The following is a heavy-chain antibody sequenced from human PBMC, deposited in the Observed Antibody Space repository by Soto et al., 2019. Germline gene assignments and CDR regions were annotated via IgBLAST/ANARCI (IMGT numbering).Heavy chain of an antibody. V-gene: IGHV4-31*03. D-gene: IGHD2-8*01. Sequence: QVQLQESGPGLVKPSQTLSLICTVSGGSINSGGYYWSWIRQHPEKGLEWIGYIYYSGSTYYNPSLRNRLTISLDMSKNQCSLKLTSVTAADTAVYYCAIHLVDSNGYHGMDVWGQGTTVTVSS. CDR2: IYYSGST. CDR1: GGSINSGGYY. CDR3: AIHLVDSNGYHGMDV. J-gene: IGHJ6*02.